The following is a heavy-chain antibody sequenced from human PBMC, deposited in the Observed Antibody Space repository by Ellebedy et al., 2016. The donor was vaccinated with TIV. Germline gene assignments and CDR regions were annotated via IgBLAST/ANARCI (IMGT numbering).Heavy chain of an antibody. J-gene: IGHJ4*02. CDR3: ARGDRAGTTRLVDY. CDR2: INSDGSST. Sequence: GGSLRLSCAASGFTFSSYWMHWVRQAPGKGLVWVSRINSDGSSTSYADSVKDRFTISRDNAKNTLYLQMNSLRAEDTAVYYCARGDRAGTTRLVDYWGQGTLVTVSS. CDR1: GFTFSSYW. D-gene: IGHD1-7*01. V-gene: IGHV3-74*01.